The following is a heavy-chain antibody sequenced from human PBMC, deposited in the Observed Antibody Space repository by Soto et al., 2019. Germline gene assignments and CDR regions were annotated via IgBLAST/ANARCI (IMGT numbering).Heavy chain of an antibody. CDR1: GGSISSYY. Sequence: QVQLQESGPGLVKPSETLSLTCTVSGGSISSYYWSWIRQPPGKGLEWIGYIYYSGSTNYNPSLKSRVTISVDTYKNQFSLKLSSVTAADTAVYYCARQGLGDFWSGYYYYYYMDVWGKGTTVTVSS. V-gene: IGHV4-59*08. CDR3: ARQGLGDFWSGYYYYYYMDV. CDR2: IYYSGST. D-gene: IGHD3-3*01. J-gene: IGHJ6*03.